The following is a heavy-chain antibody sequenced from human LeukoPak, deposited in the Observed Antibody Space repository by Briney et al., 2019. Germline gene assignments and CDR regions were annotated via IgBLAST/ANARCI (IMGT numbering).Heavy chain of an antibody. J-gene: IGHJ4*02. Sequence: GGSLRLSCAASGFTFSSYAMSWVRQAPGNGLEWVSAISGSGGSTYYADSVKGRFTISRDNSKNTLYLQMNSLRAEDTAVYYCAREYDFWSGYYTHFDYWGQGTLVTVSS. CDR2: ISGSGGST. V-gene: IGHV3-23*01. CDR3: AREYDFWSGYYTHFDY. D-gene: IGHD3-3*01. CDR1: GFTFSSYA.